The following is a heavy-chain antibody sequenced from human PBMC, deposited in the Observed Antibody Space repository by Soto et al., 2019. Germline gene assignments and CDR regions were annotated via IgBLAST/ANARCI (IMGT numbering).Heavy chain of an antibody. Sequence: EVQLVESGGGLVKPGGSLRLSCAASGFTFSNAWMNWVRQAPGKGLEWVCRIKSKTDGGTTDYAAPVKGRFTISRVDSKNTLYLQMNSLKTEDTAVYYCWRPYCTNGVCYPYYYYGMDVWGQGTTVTVSS. CDR1: GFTFSNAW. CDR3: WRPYCTNGVCYPYYYYGMDV. V-gene: IGHV3-15*07. D-gene: IGHD2-8*01. J-gene: IGHJ6*02. CDR2: IKSKTDGGTT.